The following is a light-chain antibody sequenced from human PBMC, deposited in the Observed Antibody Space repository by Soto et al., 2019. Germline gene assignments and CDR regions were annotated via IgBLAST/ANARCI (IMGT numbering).Light chain of an antibody. CDR3: QQSDSLPIT. J-gene: IGKJ5*01. Sequence: DIQMTQSPSSLSASVVDRVTITCRASRDIRNSLNWYQQRPGKAPKLLIYDASNFERVIPSRFSGTRSGTHFTFAITSLQPEDVATYDCQQSDSLPITFGQVTRLEI. V-gene: IGKV1-33*01. CDR1: RDIRNS. CDR2: DAS.